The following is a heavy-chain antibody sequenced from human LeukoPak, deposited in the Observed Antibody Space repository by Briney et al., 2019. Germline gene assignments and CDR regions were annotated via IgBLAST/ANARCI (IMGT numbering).Heavy chain of an antibody. J-gene: IGHJ4*02. CDR1: GGSISSSSYY. CDR2: IYYSGST. D-gene: IGHD3-22*01. V-gene: IGHV4-39*07. CDR3: ARDSWDSSGYYSQGLDY. Sequence: PSETLSLTCTVSGGSISSSSYYWGWIRQPPGKGLEWIGSIYYSGSTYYNPSLKSRVTISVDTSKNQFSLKLSSVTAADTAVYYCARDSWDSSGYYSQGLDYWGQGTLVTVSS.